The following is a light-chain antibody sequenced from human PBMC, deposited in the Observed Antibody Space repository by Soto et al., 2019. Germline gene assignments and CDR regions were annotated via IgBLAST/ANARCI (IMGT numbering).Light chain of an antibody. V-gene: IGKV3-20*01. CDR1: QTVRNNY. CDR2: DAS. Sequence: EFELTQSPGTLSLSPGERATLSCRASQTVRNNYLAWYQQKPGQAPRLLIYDASSRATGIPDRFSGGGSGTDFTLTISRLEPEDCAVYYCQQFSSYPLTFGGGTKVEIK. CDR3: QQFSSYPLT. J-gene: IGKJ4*01.